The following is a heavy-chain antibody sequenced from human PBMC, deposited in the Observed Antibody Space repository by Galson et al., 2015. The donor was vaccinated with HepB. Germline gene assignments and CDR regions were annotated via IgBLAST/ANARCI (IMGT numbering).Heavy chain of an antibody. J-gene: IGHJ4*02. D-gene: IGHD1-26*01. V-gene: IGHV3-48*02. CDR1: GLTFSSYS. Sequence: SLRLSCAASGLTFSSYSMNWVRQAPGKGLEWVSYISSSSSTIYCADSVKGRFTISRDNAKNSLYLQMNSLRDEDTAVYYCARDGIVGATKGGEYWGQGTLVTVSS. CDR3: ARDGIVGATKGGEY. CDR2: ISSSSSTI.